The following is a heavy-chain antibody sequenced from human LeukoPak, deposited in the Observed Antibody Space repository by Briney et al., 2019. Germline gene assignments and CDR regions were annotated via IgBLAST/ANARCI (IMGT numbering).Heavy chain of an antibody. Sequence: AETLSLTCAVWDVSISRYYGSGIRQPAGKGREESGRIYTSLSTNYNPSLKSRVTMSVDTSKNQSSLPLSSVTAAAPAVYHCARSDEAAAGSYYFDYWGQGNLVTVSS. V-gene: IGHV4-59*10. D-gene: IGHD6-13*01. CDR1: DVSISRYY. CDR3: ARSDEAAAGSYYFDY. CDR2: IYTSLST. J-gene: IGHJ4*02.